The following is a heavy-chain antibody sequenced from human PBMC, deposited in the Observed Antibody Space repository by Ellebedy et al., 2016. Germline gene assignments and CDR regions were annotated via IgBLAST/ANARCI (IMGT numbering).Heavy chain of an antibody. V-gene: IGHV1-18*01. D-gene: IGHD5-18*01. Sequence: ASVKVSCXASGYTFTSYGISWVRQAPGQGLEWMGWISAYNGNTNYAQKPQGRVTMTTDTSTSTAYMELRSLRSDDTAVYYCAREYTAAGYYGMDVWGQGTTVTVSS. CDR2: ISAYNGNT. CDR3: AREYTAAGYYGMDV. CDR1: GYTFTSYG. J-gene: IGHJ6*02.